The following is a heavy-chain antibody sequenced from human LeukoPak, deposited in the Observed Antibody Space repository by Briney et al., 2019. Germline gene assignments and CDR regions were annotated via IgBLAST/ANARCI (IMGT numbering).Heavy chain of an antibody. V-gene: IGHV4-4*07. CDR2: MSISGST. J-gene: IGHJ3*02. Sequence: SETLSLTCTVSGDSISSYYWSWIRQPAGKGLEWIGRMSISGSTNYNPSLKSRVTMSVDPSKNQFSLKVNSVTAADTAIYYCAREGTFDIWGQGTMVTVSS. CDR3: AREGTFDI. CDR1: GDSISSYY.